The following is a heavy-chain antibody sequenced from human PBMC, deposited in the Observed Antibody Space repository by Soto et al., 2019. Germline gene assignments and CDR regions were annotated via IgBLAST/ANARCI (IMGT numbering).Heavy chain of an antibody. CDR2: IHSAGNT. CDR3: ARVVTLAAAANNDY. D-gene: IGHD6-13*01. CDR1: GFTVSSSY. V-gene: IGHV3-53*01. Sequence: GSLRLSCAASGFTVSSSYMSWVRQAPGKGLEWVSFIHSAGNTFYADSVKGRFTVSRDNSKNTVYLQMNSLRAEDTAVYYCARVVTLAAAANNDYWGQGTLVTVSS. J-gene: IGHJ4*02.